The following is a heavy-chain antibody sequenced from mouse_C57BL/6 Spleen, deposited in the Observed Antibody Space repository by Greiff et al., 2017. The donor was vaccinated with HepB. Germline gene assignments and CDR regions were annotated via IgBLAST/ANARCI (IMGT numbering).Heavy chain of an antibody. D-gene: IGHD1-1*01. CDR1: GYTFTGYW. CDR2: ILPGSGST. V-gene: IGHV1-9*01. J-gene: IGHJ2*01. CDR3: AKVEVVAPDY. Sequence: QVQLKQPGAELMKPGASVKLSCKATGYTFTGYWIEWVKQRPGHGLEWIGEILPGSGSTNYNEKFKGKATLTADTSSNAAYMQLSGLTAEDAAIYCCAKVEVVAPDYWGQGTTLTVSS.